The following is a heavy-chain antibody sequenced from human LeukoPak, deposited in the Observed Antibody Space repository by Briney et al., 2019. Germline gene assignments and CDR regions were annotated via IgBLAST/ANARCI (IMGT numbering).Heavy chain of an antibody. Sequence: ASVKVSCKASGGTFSSYAISWVRQAPGQGLEWMGGIIPIFGTANYAQKFQGRVTITTDESTSTAYMELSSLRSEDTAVYYCARCLWVRGVIEGPMAGYYYYYMDVWGKGTTATVSS. D-gene: IGHD3-10*01. CDR1: GGTFSSYA. J-gene: IGHJ6*03. CDR3: ARCLWVRGVIEGPMAGYYYYYMDV. CDR2: IIPIFGTA. V-gene: IGHV1-69*05.